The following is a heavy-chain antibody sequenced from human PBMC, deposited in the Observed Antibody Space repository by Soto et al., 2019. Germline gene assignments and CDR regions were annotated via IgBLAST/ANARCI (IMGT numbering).Heavy chain of an antibody. J-gene: IGHJ4*02. CDR3: ARGHRRYYGSGSYLHPDYFEY. CDR2: IDYSGST. Sequence: PSETLSLTCAVSGDSISYYYWTWIRQSPGKGLEWIGDIDYSGSTSYNPSLKIRVTISVDTSNSQFSLKLRSVTAADTAVYYCARGHRRYYGSGSYLHPDYFEYWGQGTLVTVSS. D-gene: IGHD3-10*01. V-gene: IGHV4-59*01. CDR1: GDSISYYY.